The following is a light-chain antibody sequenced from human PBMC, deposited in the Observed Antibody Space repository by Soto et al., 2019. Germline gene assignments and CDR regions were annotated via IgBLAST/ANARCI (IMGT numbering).Light chain of an antibody. Sequence: IVLTQSPATLSLSPGERATLSCMASQNVLSNLAWYQQKPGQAPRLLIYGASTRATGLPARFSGSGSGTQFTLTISSLQSEDFAVYFCQQYNNWPITFGQGTRLEIK. CDR1: QNVLSN. V-gene: IGKV3-15*01. CDR3: QQYNNWPIT. CDR2: GAS. J-gene: IGKJ5*01.